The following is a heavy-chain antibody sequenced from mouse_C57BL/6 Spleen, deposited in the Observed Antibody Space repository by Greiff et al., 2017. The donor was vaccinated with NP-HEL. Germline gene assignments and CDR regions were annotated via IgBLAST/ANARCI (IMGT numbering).Heavy chain of an antibody. CDR3: ARGGYRRYFDV. CDR2: ISDGGSYT. D-gene: IGHD2-14*01. CDR1: GFTFSSYA. J-gene: IGHJ1*03. Sequence: EVMLVESGGGLVKPGGSLKLSCAASGFTFSSYAMSWVRQTPEKRLEWVATISDGGSYTYYPDNVKGRSTISRDNAKNNLYLQMSHLKSEDTAMYYCARGGYRRYFDVWGTGTTVTVAS. V-gene: IGHV5-4*03.